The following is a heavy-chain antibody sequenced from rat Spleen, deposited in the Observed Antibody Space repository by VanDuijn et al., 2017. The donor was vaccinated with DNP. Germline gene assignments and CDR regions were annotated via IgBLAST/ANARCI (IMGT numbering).Heavy chain of an antibody. J-gene: IGHJ2*01. CDR1: GFIFNDYG. Sequence: EVQLVESGGGLVQPGRSLKLSCAASGFIFNDYGMAWVRQTPEKGLEWVATIIYDVSRTYYRDSVKGRFTISRDNAKSILYLQMDSLRSEDTATFYCTTDFERGYWGQGVMVTVSS. V-gene: IGHV5S10*01. CDR3: TTDFERGY. D-gene: IGHD1-11*01. CDR2: IIYDVSRT.